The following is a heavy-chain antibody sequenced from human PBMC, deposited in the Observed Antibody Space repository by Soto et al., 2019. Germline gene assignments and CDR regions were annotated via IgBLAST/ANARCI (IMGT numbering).Heavy chain of an antibody. CDR2: ISYDGSNT. V-gene: IGHV3-30*03. Sequence: QVQLVESGGGMVQPGRSLRLSCAASGFTFSTYGMHWVRQVPGKGLEWGAVISYDGSNTYYADSVKGRFSISRDNSKNTLYLQMNSLTAEDTAVYYCALTTKYNSGWFGLIDFWGQGALVTVSS. CDR1: GFTFSTYG. J-gene: IGHJ4*02. D-gene: IGHD6-19*01. CDR3: ALTTKYNSGWFGLIDF.